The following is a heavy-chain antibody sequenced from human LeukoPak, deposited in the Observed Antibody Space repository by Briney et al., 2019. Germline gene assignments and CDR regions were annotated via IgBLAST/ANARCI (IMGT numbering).Heavy chain of an antibody. J-gene: IGHJ4*02. D-gene: IGHD6-13*01. CDR2: IIPILGIA. CDR3: ARDKPSSSSLYYFDY. CDR1: GGTFSSYA. V-gene: IGHV1-69*04. Sequence: GASVKVSCKASGGTFSSYAISWVRQAPGQGLEWMGRIIPILGIANYAQKFQGRVTITADKSTSTAYMELSSLRSEDTAVYYCARDKPSSSSLYYFDYWGQGTLVTVSS.